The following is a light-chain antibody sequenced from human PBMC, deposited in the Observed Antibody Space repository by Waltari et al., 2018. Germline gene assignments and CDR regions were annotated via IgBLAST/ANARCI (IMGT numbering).Light chain of an antibody. CDR1: NSNIGNNY. Sequence: QSVLTQPPSVSAAPGQMVTISCSGSNSNIGNNYVSWYQQLPGTAPKPLFLDNHRRHCAVPARFAGSKSATSATLAITGLRTGDAADYYCGTWDSGLSTWVFGGGTKLTVL. CDR2: DNH. CDR3: GTWDSGLSTWV. J-gene: IGLJ3*02. V-gene: IGLV1-51*01.